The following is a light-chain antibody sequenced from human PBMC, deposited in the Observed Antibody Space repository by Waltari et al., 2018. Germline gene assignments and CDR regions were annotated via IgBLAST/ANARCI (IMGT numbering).Light chain of an antibody. V-gene: IGLV1-40*01. CDR2: GTK. J-gene: IGLJ2*01. CDR1: GSNIGAGYD. Sequence: QSVLTLPPSVSGAPGQRVTISCTGSGSNIGAGYDVIWYRQLPGKAPTPLIHGTKRRPLGVPDRFFGSQPGTSAALALGGLQADNEADYYCQSYDTRLSLVFGGGTKLTV. CDR3: QSYDTRLSLV.